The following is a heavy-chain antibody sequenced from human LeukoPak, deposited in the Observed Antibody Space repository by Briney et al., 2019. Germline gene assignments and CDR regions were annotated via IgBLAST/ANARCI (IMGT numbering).Heavy chain of an antibody. CDR2: ISGSGGTT. Sequence: GGSLRLSCAASGFTFSSYAMSWVRQATGKGLEWDSAISGSGGTTYYADSVKGRFTISRDNSKNTLYLQVNSLRPEDTAVYYCAKVPPQGYCSGGSCYMQYFQHWGQGTLVTVSS. V-gene: IGHV3-23*01. J-gene: IGHJ1*01. D-gene: IGHD2-15*01. CDR3: AKVPPQGYCSGGSCYMQYFQH. CDR1: GFTFSSYA.